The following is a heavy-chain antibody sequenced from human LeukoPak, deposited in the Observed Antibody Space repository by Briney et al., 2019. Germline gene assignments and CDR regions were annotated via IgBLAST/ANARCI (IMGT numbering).Heavy chain of an antibody. D-gene: IGHD3-10*01. CDR2: IYTSGST. V-gene: IGHV4-61*02. CDR1: GGSITSGSHY. Sequence: SETLSLTCTVSGGSITSGSHYWNWIRQPAGKGLEWIGRIYTSGSTNYNPSLKSRVTMSVDTSKNQFSLKLTSVTAADTAVYYCARDGGFGELSVSDWFDPWGQGTLVTVSS. CDR3: ARDGGFGELSVSDWFDP. J-gene: IGHJ5*02.